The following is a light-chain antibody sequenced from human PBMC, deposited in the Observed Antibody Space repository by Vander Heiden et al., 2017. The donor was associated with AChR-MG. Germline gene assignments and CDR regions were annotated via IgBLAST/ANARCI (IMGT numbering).Light chain of an antibody. CDR2: AAS. CDR1: EGIRND. CDR3: RQEVTYPLT. Sequence: IQLTQSQSYVSAAVGDGVTITCRASEGIRNDLGWYQLKPGRAPKLLIYAASRLQSGVPSRFSGSGSGTDFTLTISSLQPEDFATYYCRQEVTYPLTFGQGTKVEIK. J-gene: IGKJ1*01. V-gene: IGKV1-6*01.